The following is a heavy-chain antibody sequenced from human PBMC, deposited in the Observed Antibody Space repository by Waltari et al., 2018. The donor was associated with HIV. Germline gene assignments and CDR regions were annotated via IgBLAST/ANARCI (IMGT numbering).Heavy chain of an antibody. J-gene: IGHJ6*02. CDR2: XXXXGAT. CDR1: XXSXXGYY. Sequence: QVRXQEXGXXXXKPSETXSPXXAMYXXSXXGYYWTWIRQSPGRGLQWIXXXXXXGATNXNPXLXSRXIXXIDTSKXXFYMKLTSVTVADTAXXXCAXGYAAAAPYFGLDVWGQGTTVTVSS. CDR3: AXGYAAAAPYFGLDV. D-gene: IGHD6-13*01. V-gene: IGHV4-34*01.